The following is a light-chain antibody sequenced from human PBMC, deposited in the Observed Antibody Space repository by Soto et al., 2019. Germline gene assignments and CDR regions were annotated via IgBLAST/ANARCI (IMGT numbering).Light chain of an antibody. CDR1: QSLLHSNGYNY. CDR2: LGS. V-gene: IGKV2-28*01. J-gene: IGKJ3*01. CDR3: MQAAQFPPEFT. Sequence: DIVMTQSPLSLAVIPGESASMSCRSSQSLLHSNGYNYLDWYLQKPGQSPQLLIYLGSNRASGVPDRFSGSGSGTDFTLKISRVEAEDVGVYYCMQAAQFPPEFTFGPGTKVDIK.